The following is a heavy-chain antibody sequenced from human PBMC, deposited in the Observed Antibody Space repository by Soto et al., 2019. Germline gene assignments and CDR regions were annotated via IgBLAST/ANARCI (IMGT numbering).Heavy chain of an antibody. D-gene: IGHD3-9*01. CDR1: GYTFTSYG. CDR2: ISAYNGNT. CDR3: ARAPYNHYDILTGSDY. V-gene: IGHV1-18*04. J-gene: IGHJ4*02. Sequence: GASVKVSCKASGYTFTSYGISWVRQAPGQGLEWMGWISAYNGNTNYAQKLQGRVTMTTDTSTSTAYMELRSLRSDDTAVYYCARAPYNHYDILTGSDYWGQGTLVTVSS.